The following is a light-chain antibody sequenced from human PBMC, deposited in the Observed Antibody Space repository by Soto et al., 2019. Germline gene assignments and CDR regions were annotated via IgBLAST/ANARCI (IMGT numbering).Light chain of an antibody. J-gene: IGLJ2*01. CDR2: ESS. Sequence: QSALTQPASVSGSPGQSITISCTGTSSDVGSYNLVSWYQQHPGKAPKLMIYESSKRPSGVSNRFSGSKSGNTASLTIAGLQAEDEADYYCCSYSGSSTSVVFGGGTKLTVL. CDR1: SSDVGSYNL. V-gene: IGLV2-23*01. CDR3: CSYSGSSTSVV.